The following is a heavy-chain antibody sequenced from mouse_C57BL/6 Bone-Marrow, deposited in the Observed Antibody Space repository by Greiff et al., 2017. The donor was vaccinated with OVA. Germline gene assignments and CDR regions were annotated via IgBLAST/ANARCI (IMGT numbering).Heavy chain of an antibody. CDR1: GFNIKDDY. V-gene: IGHV14-4*01. J-gene: IGHJ2*01. Sequence: EVKLQESGAELVRPGASVKLSCTASGFNIKDDYMHWVKQRPEQGLEWIGWIDPENGDTEYASKFQGKATITADTSSNTAYLQLSSLTSEDTAVYYCTTLGYYVDYWGQGTTLTVSS. CDR2: IDPENGDT. CDR3: TTLGYYVDY.